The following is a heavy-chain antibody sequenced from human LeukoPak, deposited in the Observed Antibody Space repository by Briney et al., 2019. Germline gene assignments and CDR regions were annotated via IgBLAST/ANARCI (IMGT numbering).Heavy chain of an antibody. CDR3: ARAITGTSYYYYMDV. CDR1: VGSLRSYY. CDR2: IYTSGST. V-gene: IGHV4-4*09. D-gene: IGHD1-7*01. J-gene: IGHJ6*03. Sequence: PSETLSLTCSVHVGSLRSYYWSWIRQPPGRGLGSNGYIYTSGSTSYNHSLKSRVTISVDTSKNQFSLKLSSVTAADTAVYYCARAITGTSYYYYMDVWGKGTTVTVSS.